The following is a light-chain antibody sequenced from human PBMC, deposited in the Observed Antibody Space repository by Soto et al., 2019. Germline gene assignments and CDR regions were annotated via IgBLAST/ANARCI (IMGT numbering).Light chain of an antibody. Sequence: QSVLTQPASVSGSPGQSITISCTGSGXDIGAYNYVSWYQQHPCKAPKLIIYEDENRPSGVSNRFSASKSAFTASLTISGLQAEDEADYYCSSYTTSYFYVFGPGTKVTVL. CDR1: GXDIGAYNY. CDR3: SSYTTSYFYV. CDR2: EDE. J-gene: IGLJ1*01. V-gene: IGLV2-14*01.